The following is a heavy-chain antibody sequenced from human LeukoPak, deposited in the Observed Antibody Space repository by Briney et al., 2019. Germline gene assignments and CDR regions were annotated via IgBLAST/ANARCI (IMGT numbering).Heavy chain of an antibody. Sequence: GGSLRLSCAASGFTFSDYYMSWVRQDPGKGLEWVSYISSSGSNINYADCGKGRLTTYRDNATNYMYQQTNSLRAAEPAVYYCSRELVYSSGWSEYWFDHWGQGTLVTVSS. CDR2: ISSSGSNI. D-gene: IGHD6-19*01. V-gene: IGHV3-11*04. CDR3: SRELVYSSGWSEYWFDH. CDR1: GFTFSDYY. J-gene: IGHJ5*02.